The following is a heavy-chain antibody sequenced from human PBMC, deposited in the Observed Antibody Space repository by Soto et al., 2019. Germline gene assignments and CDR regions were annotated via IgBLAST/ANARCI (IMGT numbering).Heavy chain of an antibody. CDR2: IYHGGST. V-gene: IGHV4-4*02. J-gene: IGHJ3*02. CDR1: GGSISSSNW. CDR3: VGGTLVRGVIITIAFDI. D-gene: IGHD3-10*01. Sequence: PSETLSLTCAVSGGSISSSNWWSWVRQPPGKGLEWIGEIYHGGSTNYSPSLKSRVTISVDKSKNQFSLKLTSVTAADTAVYYCVGGTLVRGVIITIAFDIWGQGTMVTVSS.